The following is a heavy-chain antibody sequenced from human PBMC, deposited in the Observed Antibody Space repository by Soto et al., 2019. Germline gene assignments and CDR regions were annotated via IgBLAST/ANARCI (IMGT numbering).Heavy chain of an antibody. Sequence: QVQLVESGGGLVKPGGSLRLSCAASGFTFSDYYMSWFRQAPGKGLEWVSYIVSSSSYTNYADSVKGRFTISRDNAKNSLYLEMNSLRAEDTAVYYCARLSASTWYLGGYLDYWGLGTLVTVSP. D-gene: IGHD6-13*01. J-gene: IGHJ4*02. CDR3: ARLSASTWYLGGYLDY. CDR1: GFTFSDYY. CDR2: IVSSSSYT. V-gene: IGHV3-11*06.